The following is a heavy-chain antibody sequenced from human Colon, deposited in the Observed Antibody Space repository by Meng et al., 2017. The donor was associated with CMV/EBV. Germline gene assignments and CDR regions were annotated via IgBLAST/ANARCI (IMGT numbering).Heavy chain of an antibody. CDR1: GYTFSNYW. CDR2: INSDGGKT. D-gene: IGHD3-22*01. V-gene: IGHV3-74*01. Sequence: GGSLRLSCAASGYTFSNYWMHWVRHAPGKGLVWVARINSDGGKTSYPDAVKGRFTVSRDNDKNTLYLQMNSLRADDTAVYYCARATYYYDDSGFGHWGQGTLVTVSS. J-gene: IGHJ4*02. CDR3: ARATYYYDDSGFGH.